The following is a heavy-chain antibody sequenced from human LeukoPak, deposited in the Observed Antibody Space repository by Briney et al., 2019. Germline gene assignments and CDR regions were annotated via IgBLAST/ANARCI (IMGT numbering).Heavy chain of an antibody. V-gene: IGHV3-23*01. Sequence: GGSLRPSCAASGFTLNSYAMYWVRQAPGKGLEWVSGIFGSGGSAHYADSVKGRFTIFRDNSKNTVYLQMNSLRAEDTAVYYCAKTTTGYSSGRYPGWPVDYWGQGTLVTVSS. CDR1: GFTLNSYA. D-gene: IGHD6-19*01. J-gene: IGHJ4*02. CDR2: IFGSGGSA. CDR3: AKTTTGYSSGRYPGWPVDY.